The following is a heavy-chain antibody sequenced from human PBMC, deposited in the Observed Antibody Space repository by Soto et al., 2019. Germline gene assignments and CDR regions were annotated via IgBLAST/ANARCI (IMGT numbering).Heavy chain of an antibody. J-gene: IGHJ4*02. CDR3: ARGEQYSGRIFDY. V-gene: IGHV6-1*01. Sequence: QVQLQQSGPGLVKPSQTLSVTCGISGDSVSSNSAAWNWLRQSPSRGLEWLGRTYYRSKWYNDLAVSVESRITINPDTSKNHFSLQLNFVTPEDTAVYFCARGEQYSGRIFDYWGQGTLVTVSS. CDR2: TYYRSKWYN. CDR1: GDSVSSNSAA. D-gene: IGHD1-26*01.